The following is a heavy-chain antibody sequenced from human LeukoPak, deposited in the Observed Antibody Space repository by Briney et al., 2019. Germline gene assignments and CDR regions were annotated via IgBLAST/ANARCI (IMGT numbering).Heavy chain of an antibody. CDR1: GFTFSSYW. Sequence: GGSLRLSCAAFGFTFSSYWMSWVRRAPGKGLEWVAVISYDGSNKYYADSVKGRFTISRDNSKNTLYLQMNRLRAEDTAVYYCARGDRPGTQFDYWGQGTLVTVSS. D-gene: IGHD1-1*01. CDR3: ARGDRPGTQFDY. J-gene: IGHJ4*02. V-gene: IGHV3-30*03. CDR2: ISYDGSNK.